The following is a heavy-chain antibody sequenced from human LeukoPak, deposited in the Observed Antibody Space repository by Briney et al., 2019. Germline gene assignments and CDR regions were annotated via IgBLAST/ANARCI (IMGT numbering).Heavy chain of an antibody. CDR3: RRASADGDYVSYGMDV. Sequence: GRSLRLSCAASGFTFSSYAMNWVRQAPGKGLEWVAVISYDGSNKYYADSVKGRFTISRDNSKNTLYLQMNSLRAEDTAVYYCRRASADGDYVSYGMDVWGQGTTVTVSS. CDR2: ISYDGSNK. J-gene: IGHJ6*02. D-gene: IGHD4-17*01. CDR1: GFTFSSYA. V-gene: IGHV3-30*04.